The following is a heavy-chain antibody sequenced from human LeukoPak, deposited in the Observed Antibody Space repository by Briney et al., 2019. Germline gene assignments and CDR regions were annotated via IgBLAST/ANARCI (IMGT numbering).Heavy chain of an antibody. Sequence: ASVKVSCKASGGTFSSYAISWVRQAPGQGLEWMGGIIPIFGTANYAQKFQGRVTITADESTSTAYMELSSLRSEDTAVYYCARALREDIVVVPAAPPYYYGMDGWGKGTTVTVSS. CDR2: IIPIFGTA. CDR3: ARALREDIVVVPAAPPYYYGMDG. CDR1: GGTFSSYA. J-gene: IGHJ6*04. V-gene: IGHV1-69*01. D-gene: IGHD2-2*01.